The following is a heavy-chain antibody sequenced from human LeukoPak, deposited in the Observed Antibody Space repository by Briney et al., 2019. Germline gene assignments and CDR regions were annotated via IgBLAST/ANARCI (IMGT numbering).Heavy chain of an antibody. CDR3: ARDPRSEWLAPYYYYYMDV. V-gene: IGHV1-2*02. CDR1: GYTFTGYY. J-gene: IGHJ6*03. Sequence: ASVKVSCKASGYTFTGYYMHWVRQAPGQGLEWMGWINPNSGGTNYAQKFQGRVTMTTDTSTSTAYMELRSLRSDDTAVYYCARDPRSEWLAPYYYYYMDVWGKGTTVTISS. CDR2: INPNSGGT. D-gene: IGHD6-19*01.